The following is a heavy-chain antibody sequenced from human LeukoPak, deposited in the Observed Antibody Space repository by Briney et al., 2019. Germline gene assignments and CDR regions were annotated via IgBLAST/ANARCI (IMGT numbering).Heavy chain of an antibody. D-gene: IGHD4-17*01. CDR2: ISGSGDTT. V-gene: IGHV3-23*01. Sequence: SGGSLRLSCTASGFTFSSYSMSWVRQGPGTGLEWVSAISGSGDTTFYADSVKGRFTISRDNSKKTLYLQVNSLRAEDTAVYFCAKELTTERTPGVDSWGQGNLVTVSS. CDR3: AKELTTERTPGVDS. J-gene: IGHJ4*02. CDR1: GFTFSSYS.